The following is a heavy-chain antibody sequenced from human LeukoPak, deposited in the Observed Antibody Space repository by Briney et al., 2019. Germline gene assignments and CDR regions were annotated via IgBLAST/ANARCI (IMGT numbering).Heavy chain of an antibody. CDR3: ARHPTVTTGRWFGP. Sequence: SQTLSLTCTVSGGSISSGGYYWSWIRQHPGKGLEWIGYIYYSGSTNYNPSLKSRVTISVDMSKNQFSLNLNSVTAADTAVYYCARHPTVTTGRWFGPWGQGTLVTVSS. CDR1: GGSISSGGYY. D-gene: IGHD4-17*01. J-gene: IGHJ5*02. V-gene: IGHV4-31*03. CDR2: IYYSGST.